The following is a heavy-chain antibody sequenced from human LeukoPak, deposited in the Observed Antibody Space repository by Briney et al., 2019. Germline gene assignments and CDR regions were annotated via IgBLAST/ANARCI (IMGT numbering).Heavy chain of an antibody. V-gene: IGHV5-51*01. D-gene: IGHD2-15*01. Sequence: GESLKISCKGSGYSFTSYWIGWVRQMPGKGLEWMGIIYPGDSDTRYSPSFQGQVTISADKSISTAYLQWSSLKASDTAIYYCARQEYCSGGSCYTWFDPWGQGTLVIVSS. CDR2: IYPGDSDT. J-gene: IGHJ5*02. CDR1: GYSFTSYW. CDR3: ARQEYCSGGSCYTWFDP.